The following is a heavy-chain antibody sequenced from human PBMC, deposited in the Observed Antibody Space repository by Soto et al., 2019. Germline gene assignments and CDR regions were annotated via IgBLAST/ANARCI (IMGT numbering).Heavy chain of an antibody. V-gene: IGHV3-30*18. CDR1: GFTFSSYG. J-gene: IGHJ4*02. D-gene: IGHD2-15*01. CDR2: ISYDGSNK. Sequence: PGGSLRLSCAASGFTFSSYGMHWVRQAPGKGLEWVAVISYDGSNKYYADSVKGRFTISRDNSKNTLYLQMNSLRAEDTAVYYCAKGSGVYWGQGTLVTV. CDR3: AKGSGVY.